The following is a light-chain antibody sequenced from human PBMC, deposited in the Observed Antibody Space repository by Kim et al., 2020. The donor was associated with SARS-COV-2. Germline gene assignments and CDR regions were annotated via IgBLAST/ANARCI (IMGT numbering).Light chain of an antibody. Sequence: PGQTASITCSGDKLGHKYACWYQQKPGQSPVQVIYQDSKRPSGIPERFSGSNSGNTATLTISGTQAMDEADYYCQAWDSSTTFVIFGGGTKLTVL. CDR1: KLGHKY. V-gene: IGLV3-1*01. J-gene: IGLJ2*01. CDR3: QAWDSSTTFVI. CDR2: QDS.